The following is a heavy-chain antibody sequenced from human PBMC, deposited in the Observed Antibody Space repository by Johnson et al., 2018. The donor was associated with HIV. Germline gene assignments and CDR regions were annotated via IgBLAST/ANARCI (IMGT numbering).Heavy chain of an antibody. Sequence: VQLVESGGGVVQPGRSLRLSCAASGFTFSSYGMHWVRQAPGKGLEWVSAIGTAGDTYYPGSVKGRFTISRENAKNSLYLQMNSLRAEDTALYYCAGGRIGAFDIWGQGTMVTVSS. CDR3: AGGRIGAFDI. J-gene: IGHJ3*02. CDR1: GFTFSSYG. D-gene: IGHD2-15*01. CDR2: IGTAGDT. V-gene: IGHV3-13*01.